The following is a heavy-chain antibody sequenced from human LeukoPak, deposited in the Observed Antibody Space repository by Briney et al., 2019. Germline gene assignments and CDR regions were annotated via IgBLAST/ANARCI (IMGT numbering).Heavy chain of an antibody. Sequence: KSSETLSLTCTVSGGSISNYYWSWIRQPPGKGLEWIGYISYSGSTNHNPSLKSRVTISVDTSKNQFSLKLSSVTAADTAVYHCARHTTSGWYQVVYWGQGTLVTVSS. D-gene: IGHD6-19*01. V-gene: IGHV4-59*01. CDR2: ISYSGST. J-gene: IGHJ4*02. CDR3: ARHTTSGWYQVVY. CDR1: GGSISNYY.